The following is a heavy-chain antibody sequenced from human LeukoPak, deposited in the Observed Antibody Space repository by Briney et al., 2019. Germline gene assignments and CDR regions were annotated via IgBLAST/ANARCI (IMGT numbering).Heavy chain of an antibody. D-gene: IGHD5-12*01. V-gene: IGHV3-74*01. CDR1: GFTFSSYW. J-gene: IGHJ6*03. CDR2: INSDGSST. Sequence: PGGSLRLSCAASGFTFSSYWMHWVRQAPGKGLVWVSRINSDGSSTSYADSVKGRFTISRDNAKNTLYLQMNSLRAEDTALYYCARDALVATTTKPYYYYYYMDVWGKGTTVTVSS. CDR3: ARDALVATTTKPYYYYYYMDV.